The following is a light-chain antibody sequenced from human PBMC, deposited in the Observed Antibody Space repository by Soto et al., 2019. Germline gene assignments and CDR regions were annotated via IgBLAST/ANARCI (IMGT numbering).Light chain of an antibody. V-gene: IGLV2-23*01. CDR1: SSDVGSYNL. CDR3: CSYGGSDTLYV. CDR2: ENS. J-gene: IGLJ1*01. Sequence: QSALTQPASVSGFSGLSITISCTGTSSDVGSYNLVSWYQQHPGKAPKLVIYENSKWPAGISHRFSGSKFGNTASLPISGLQAEDESDYYCCSYGGSDTLYVFGTGTKLTLL.